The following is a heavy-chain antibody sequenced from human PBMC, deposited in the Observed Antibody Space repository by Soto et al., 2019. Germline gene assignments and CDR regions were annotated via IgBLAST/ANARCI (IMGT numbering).Heavy chain of an antibody. V-gene: IGHV4-4*02. Sequence: SETLSLTCAVSGGSFTSNNWWTWVRQPPGQGLEWIGEIYRTGSTNYNPSLKSRVTISLDKSENQFPLKVASLTAADTAVYYCASRDPGTSVDYWGQGTLVTVSS. CDR2: IYRTGST. J-gene: IGHJ4*02. D-gene: IGHD1-7*01. CDR3: ASRDPGTSVDY. CDR1: GGSFTSNNW.